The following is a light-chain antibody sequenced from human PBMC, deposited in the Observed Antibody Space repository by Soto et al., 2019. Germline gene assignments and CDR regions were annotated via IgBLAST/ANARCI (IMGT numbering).Light chain of an antibody. Sequence: DIVMTQSPRSLPVTPGEPASISCRSSQSLLHSNGYNYLDWYLQKPGQSPQLLIYLGSNRSSGVPDRSSGIGSGTDFTLKITRVDAEDVGVYYCMQALQTPCTFGQGTKVEIK. CDR3: MQALQTPCT. J-gene: IGKJ1*01. CDR2: LGS. V-gene: IGKV2-28*01. CDR1: QSLLHSNGYNY.